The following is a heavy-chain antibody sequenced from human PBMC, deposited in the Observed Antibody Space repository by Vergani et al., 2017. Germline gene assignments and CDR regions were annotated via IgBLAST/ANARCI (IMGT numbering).Heavy chain of an antibody. V-gene: IGHV3-30*18. CDR1: GFTFSSYW. D-gene: IGHD3-3*01. CDR3: AKVSSDFWSGQGAFDI. J-gene: IGHJ3*02. CDR2: ISYDGSNK. Sequence: VQLVESGGGLVQPGGSLRLSCAASGFTFSSYWMHWVRQAPGKGLVWVAVISYDGSNKYYADSVKGRFTISRDNSKNTLYLQMNSLRAEDTAVYYCAKVSSDFWSGQGAFDIWGQGTMVTVSS.